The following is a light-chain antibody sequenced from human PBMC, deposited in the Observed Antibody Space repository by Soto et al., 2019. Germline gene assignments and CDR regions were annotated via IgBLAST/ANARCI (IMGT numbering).Light chain of an antibody. CDR2: DAS. CDR1: RDIDNY. CDR3: QHYNSYSEA. V-gene: IGKV1-33*01. J-gene: IGKJ1*01. Sequence: DIQMTQSPSSLSASVGDRVTITCQASRDIDNYLNWYQQKPGKAPNLLIYDASNLETGVPLRFSGSRSGTHFTLTISSLQPDDFATYYCQHYNSYSEAFGQGTKVELK.